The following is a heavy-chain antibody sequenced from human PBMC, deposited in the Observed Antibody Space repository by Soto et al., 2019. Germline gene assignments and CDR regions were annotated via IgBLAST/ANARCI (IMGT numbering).Heavy chain of an antibody. CDR2: ITPFNGNT. CDR3: ARDGVSSTEYTWNYGTYFDY. CDR1: GYNFISYG. D-gene: IGHD1-7*01. J-gene: IGHJ4*02. V-gene: IGHV1-18*04. Sequence: GASVKVSCKTSGYNFISYGLSWVRQAPGQGLEWMGWITPFNGNTNYPQRFRGKITMTTDTATNTGYLEVRNLKSDDTAMYYCARDGVSSTEYTWNYGTYFDYWGQGALVTVSS.